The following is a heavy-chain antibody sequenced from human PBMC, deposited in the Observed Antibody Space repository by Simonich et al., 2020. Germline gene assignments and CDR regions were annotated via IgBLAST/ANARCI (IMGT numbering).Heavy chain of an antibody. J-gene: IGHJ6*03. CDR3: ARGALTGDYYYMDV. D-gene: IGHD7-27*01. CDR2: INPNSGCT. V-gene: IGHV1-2*02. CDR1: GYTFTGYY. Sequence: QVQLVQSGAEVKKPGASVKVSCKASGYTFTGYYMHWVRQAPGQGLEWMGWINPNSGCTNYAQKFQGRVTMTRDTSISTAYVELSRLRSDDTAVYYCARGALTGDYYYMDVWGKGTTVTVSS.